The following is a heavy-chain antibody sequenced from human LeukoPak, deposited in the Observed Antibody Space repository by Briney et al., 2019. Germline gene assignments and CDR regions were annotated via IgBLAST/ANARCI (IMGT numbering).Heavy chain of an antibody. V-gene: IGHV3-30-3*01. J-gene: IGHJ4*02. CDR2: ISYDGSNK. Sequence: GGSLRLSRAASGFTFSSYAMHWVRQAPGKGLEWVAVISYDGSNKYYADSVKGRFTISRDNSKNTLYLQMNSLRAEDTAVYYCARAYRGYSYGPFDYWGQGTLVTVSS. CDR1: GFTFSSYA. D-gene: IGHD5-18*01. CDR3: ARAYRGYSYGPFDY.